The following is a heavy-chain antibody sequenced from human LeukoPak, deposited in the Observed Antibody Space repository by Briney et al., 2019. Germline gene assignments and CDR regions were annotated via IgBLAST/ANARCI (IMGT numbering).Heavy chain of an antibody. V-gene: IGHV1-18*01. D-gene: IGHD1-26*01. Sequence: ASVKVSCKASGHTFTSYGISWVRQAPGQGLEWMGWISAYNGNTNYAQKLQGRVTMTTDTSTSTAYMELRSLRSDDTAVYYCSKEAIVGPPDEHWGQGTLVTVSS. J-gene: IGHJ1*01. CDR1: GHTFTSYG. CDR3: SKEAIVGPPDEH. CDR2: ISAYNGNT.